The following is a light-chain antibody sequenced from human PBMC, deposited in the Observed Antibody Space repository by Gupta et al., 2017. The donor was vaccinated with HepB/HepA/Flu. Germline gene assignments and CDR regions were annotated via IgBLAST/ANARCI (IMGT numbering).Light chain of an antibody. V-gene: IGKV1-39*01. CDR1: QNIRTY. CDR3: QQRQDTRSLT. J-gene: IGKJ4*01. CDR2: VAS. Sequence: DIQMTQSPSSLSASVGDRVTITCRASQNIRTYLNWYQQTPGKAPKLLIYVASTLQTGVPSRLSGSGSGTDFTLTISSLQPDDFATYYCQQRQDTRSLTFGGGTKVEI.